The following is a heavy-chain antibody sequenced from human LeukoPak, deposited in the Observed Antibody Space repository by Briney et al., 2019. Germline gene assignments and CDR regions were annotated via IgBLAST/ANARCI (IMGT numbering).Heavy chain of an antibody. Sequence: PGGSLRLSCAATGFTFRSYWMHWVRQAPGKGLVWVSRINSDGSNTAYADSVKGRFTISRDNAKNTVYLQMNSLRAEDTAVYYCARGYSSGPRIDYWGQGTLVTVSS. CDR2: INSDGSNT. CDR1: GFTFRSYW. V-gene: IGHV3-74*01. D-gene: IGHD6-25*01. J-gene: IGHJ4*02. CDR3: ARGYSSGPRIDY.